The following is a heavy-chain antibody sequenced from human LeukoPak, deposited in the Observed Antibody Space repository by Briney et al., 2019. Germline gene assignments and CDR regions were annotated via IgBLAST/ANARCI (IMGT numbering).Heavy chain of an antibody. Sequence: GGSLRLSCAASGFTFSSYAMSWVRQVPGKGLEWVSVISGSGDNTYYADSVKGRFTISRDNSKNMLYLQMNSLRAEDTAVYYCAKMPDFDYWGQGTLVTVSS. CDR1: GFTFSSYA. CDR3: AKMPDFDY. J-gene: IGHJ4*02. D-gene: IGHD2-2*01. CDR2: ISGSGDNT. V-gene: IGHV3-23*01.